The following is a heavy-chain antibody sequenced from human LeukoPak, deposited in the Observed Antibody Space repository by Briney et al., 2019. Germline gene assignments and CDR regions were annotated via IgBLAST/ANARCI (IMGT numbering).Heavy chain of an antibody. CDR3: ARDPSGYFNY. CDR2: IYYSGST. CDR1: GGSISSYY. V-gene: IGHV4-59*01. Sequence: SETLSLTCTVSGGSISSYYWSWIRQPPGKGLEWIGYIYYSGSTNYNPSLKSRVTISVDTSKNQFSLKLSSVTAADTAVYYCARDPSGYFNYWGQGTLVTVSS. J-gene: IGHJ4*02. D-gene: IGHD3-22*01.